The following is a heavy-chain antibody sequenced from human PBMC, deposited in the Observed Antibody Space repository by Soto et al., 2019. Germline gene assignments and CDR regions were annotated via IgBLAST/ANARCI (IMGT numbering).Heavy chain of an antibody. CDR3: AGGSGIFGVVNDPGEGMDV. D-gene: IGHD3-3*01. J-gene: IGHJ6*02. CDR2: INHSGST. V-gene: IGHV4-34*01. Sequence: SETLSLTCAVYGGSFSGYYWSWIRQPPGKGLEWIGEINHSGSTNYNPSLKSRVTISVDTSKNQFSLKLSSVTAADTAVYYCAGGSGIFGVVNDPGEGMDVWGQGTTVTVSS. CDR1: GGSFSGYY.